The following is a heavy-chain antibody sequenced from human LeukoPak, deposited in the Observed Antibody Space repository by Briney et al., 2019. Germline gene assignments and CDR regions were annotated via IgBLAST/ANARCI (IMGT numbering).Heavy chain of an antibody. CDR1: GFTFSSYG. D-gene: IGHD3-10*01. Sequence: PGRSLRLSCAVSGFTFSSYGMHWVRQAPGKGLEWVAVIWYDGSNKYYADSVKGRFTISRDNSKNTLYLQMNSLRAEGTAVYYCARDLSWFGEFDYWGQGTLVTVSS. CDR2: IWYDGSNK. V-gene: IGHV3-33*01. J-gene: IGHJ4*02. CDR3: ARDLSWFGEFDY.